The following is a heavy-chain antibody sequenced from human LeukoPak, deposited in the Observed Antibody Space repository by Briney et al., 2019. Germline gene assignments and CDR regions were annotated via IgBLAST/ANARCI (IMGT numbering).Heavy chain of an antibody. CDR2: IDYGGSVT. CDR1: GFTFTAYT. CDR3: TRDLEY. J-gene: IGHJ4*02. Sequence: PGGSLRLSCSASGFTFTAYTMNWVRQTPGKGPEWVSYIDYGGSVTHYADSVKGRFTISRDNAENSLYLQMNSLRVEDTAVYYCTRDLEYWSQGAQVTVSS. V-gene: IGHV3-48*01.